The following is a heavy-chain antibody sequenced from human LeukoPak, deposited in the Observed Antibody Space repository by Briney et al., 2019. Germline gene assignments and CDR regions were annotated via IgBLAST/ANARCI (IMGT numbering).Heavy chain of an antibody. CDR3: AKDGVFDY. V-gene: IGHV3-23*01. J-gene: IGHJ4*02. Sequence: PGGSPRLSCAASGFTFSSYAMSWVRQAPGKGLEWVSTISGGSGTTYYADSVKGRFTISRDNSRNTLYLQMNGLRAEDTALYYCAKDGVFDYWGQGTLVAVSS. CDR1: GFTFSSYA. CDR2: ISGGSGTT.